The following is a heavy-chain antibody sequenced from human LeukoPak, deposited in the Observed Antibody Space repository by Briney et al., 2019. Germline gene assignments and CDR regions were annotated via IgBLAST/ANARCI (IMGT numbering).Heavy chain of an antibody. CDR2: ISSSGSTI. CDR1: GFTFSDYY. D-gene: IGHD1-26*01. Sequence: GGSLRLSCAASGFTFSDYYMSWIRQAPGKGLEWVSYISSSGSTIYYADSVKGRFTISRDNAKNSLYLQMNSLRAEDTAVYYCARDRHSGSYRGKYFQHWGQGTLVTVSS. CDR3: ARDRHSGSYRGKYFQH. J-gene: IGHJ1*01. V-gene: IGHV3-11*01.